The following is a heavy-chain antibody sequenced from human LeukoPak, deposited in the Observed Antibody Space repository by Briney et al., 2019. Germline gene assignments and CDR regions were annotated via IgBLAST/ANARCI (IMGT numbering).Heavy chain of an antibody. J-gene: IGHJ3*01. Sequence: ASVKVSCKASGYTFKNYDINWVRQAPGQGLERMAWMNPNNDNAGSAQKFQGRVTMTRDTSISTAYMELSSLRSDDTGVYYCARAAAGGDDPFDVWGQGSLIIVSS. CDR1: GYTFKNYD. CDR3: ARAAAGGDDPFDV. V-gene: IGHV1-8*01. CDR2: MNPNNDNA. D-gene: IGHD6-25*01.